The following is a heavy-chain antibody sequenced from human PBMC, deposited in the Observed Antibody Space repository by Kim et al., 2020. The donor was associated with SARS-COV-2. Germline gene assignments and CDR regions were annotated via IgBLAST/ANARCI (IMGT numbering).Heavy chain of an antibody. CDR1: GGSFSGYY. V-gene: IGHV4-34*01. CDR3: ARDLSSGWVRWWFDP. CDR2: INHSGST. J-gene: IGHJ5*02. Sequence: SETLSLTCAVYGGSFSGYYWSWIRQPPGKGLEWIGEINHSGSTNYNPSLKSRVTISVDTSKNQFSLKLSSVTAADTAVYYCARDLSSGWVRWWFDPWGQGTLVTVSS. D-gene: IGHD6-19*01.